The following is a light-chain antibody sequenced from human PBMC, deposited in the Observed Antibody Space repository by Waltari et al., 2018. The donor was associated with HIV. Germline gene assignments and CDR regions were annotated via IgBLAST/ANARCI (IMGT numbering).Light chain of an antibody. Sequence: DIQMTQSPSTLSASAGDRVTITCRASQTIRGWLAWYQQKPGKAPKLLIYKASNLQSGVPSRFSGSGSGTEFTLTISSLQPDDSATYYCQQYNSYWYTFGPGTKLEI. CDR2: KAS. CDR3: QQYNSYWYT. J-gene: IGKJ2*01. V-gene: IGKV1-5*03. CDR1: QTIRGW.